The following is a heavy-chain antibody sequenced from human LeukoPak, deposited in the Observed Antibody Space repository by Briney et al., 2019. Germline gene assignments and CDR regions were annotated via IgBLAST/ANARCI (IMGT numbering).Heavy chain of an antibody. CDR2: IIPILGIA. D-gene: IGHD5-18*01. V-gene: IGHV1-69*04. CDR1: GGTFSSYA. J-gene: IGHJ4*02. CDR3: ARELGRGYSYGYAFDY. Sequence: SVKVSCKASGGTFSSYAISWVRQAPGQGLEWMGRIIPILGIANYAQKFQGRVTITADKSTSTAYMELSSLRSEDTAVYYCARELGRGYSYGYAFDYWGQGTLVTVSS.